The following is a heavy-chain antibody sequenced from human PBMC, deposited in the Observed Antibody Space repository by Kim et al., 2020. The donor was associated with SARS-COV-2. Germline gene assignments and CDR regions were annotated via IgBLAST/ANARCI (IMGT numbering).Heavy chain of an antibody. Sequence: SETLSLTCTVSGGSISSSGYYWSWIRQYPGKGLEWIGYIYYSGSPYYNPSLKSRVTISVDTSKSQFSLNLSSVTAADTAVYYCARDSLQTRLRYGMDVWGQGTTVTVSS. CDR3: ARDSLQTRLRYGMDV. V-gene: IGHV4-31*03. CDR2: IYYSGSP. J-gene: IGHJ6*02. CDR1: GGSISSSGYY. D-gene: IGHD3-16*01.